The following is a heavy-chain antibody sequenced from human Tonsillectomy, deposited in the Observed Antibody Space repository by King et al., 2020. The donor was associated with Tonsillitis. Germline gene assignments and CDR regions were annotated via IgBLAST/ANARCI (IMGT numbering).Heavy chain of an antibody. CDR1: GVSFSSGGYS. D-gene: IGHD1-20*01. CDR3: ARGIATLYNYFDP. V-gene: IGHV4-30-4*07. J-gene: IGHJ5*02. CDR2: VYYSGNA. Sequence: VQLQESGPGLVKPSETLSLTCAVSGVSFSSGGYSWSWIRQPPGKGLEWIGYVYYSGNAYYNSSLKSRVTISLDTSKNQFSLNLSSVTAADTAFYFWARGIATLYNYFDPWGQGILVTVSS.